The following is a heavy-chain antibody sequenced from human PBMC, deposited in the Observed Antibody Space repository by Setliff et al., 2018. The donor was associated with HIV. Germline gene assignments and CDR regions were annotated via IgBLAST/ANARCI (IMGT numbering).Heavy chain of an antibody. V-gene: IGHV3-30-3*01. CDR3: ARGEYCSGGDCFLVDY. CDR1: GFTFSSYS. CDR2: ISNDGNKK. Sequence: LRLSCAASGFTFSSYSLHWVRQAPGKGLEWVALISNDGNKKYYADSVKGRFTISRDNTMDTLYLQMNSLRIDDTAVYYCARGEYCSGGDCFLVDYWGLGTLVTVSS. J-gene: IGHJ4*02. D-gene: IGHD2-15*01.